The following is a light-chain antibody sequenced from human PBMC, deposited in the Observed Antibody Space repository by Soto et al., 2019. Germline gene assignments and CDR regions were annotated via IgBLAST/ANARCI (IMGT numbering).Light chain of an antibody. CDR1: SSEVGGYNY. Sequence: QSALTQPASVSGSPGQSITISCTGTSSEVGGYNYVSWYQQHPGKAPKLMIYEVSNRPSGVSNRFSGSQSGNTASLTISGLQAEDEADYYCSSYTSSSIDYVFGTGTKVTVL. CDR2: EVS. V-gene: IGLV2-14*01. CDR3: SSYTSSSIDYV. J-gene: IGLJ1*01.